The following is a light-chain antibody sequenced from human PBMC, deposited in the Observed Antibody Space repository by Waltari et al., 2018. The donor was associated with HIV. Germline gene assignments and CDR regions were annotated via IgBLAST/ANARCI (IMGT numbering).Light chain of an antibody. CDR3: AAWDNRMNVWV. Sequence: QSLVTQAPSASGTPGQRVTISCYGSSPNIGRNYVYWYQQLPGMAPKLLIYRNYERPSGVPDRFSGSKSGTSASLAISGLRSEDEADYYCAAWDNRMNVWVFGGGTKLTVL. J-gene: IGLJ3*02. V-gene: IGLV1-47*01. CDR2: RNY. CDR1: SPNIGRNY.